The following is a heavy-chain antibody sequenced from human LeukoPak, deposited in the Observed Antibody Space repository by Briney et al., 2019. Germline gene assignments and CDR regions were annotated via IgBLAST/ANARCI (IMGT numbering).Heavy chain of an antibody. D-gene: IGHD3-22*01. CDR1: GFTFISYS. J-gene: IGHJ3*02. CDR3: AREGTMIGARSNAFDI. CDR2: ISSSSSTI. Sequence: GGSLRLSCAASGFTFISYSMDWVRQAPGKGLEWVSYISSSSSTIYYADSVKGRFTISRDNAKNSLYLQMNSLRAEDTAVYYCAREGTMIGARSNAFDIWGQGTMVTVSS. V-gene: IGHV3-48*01.